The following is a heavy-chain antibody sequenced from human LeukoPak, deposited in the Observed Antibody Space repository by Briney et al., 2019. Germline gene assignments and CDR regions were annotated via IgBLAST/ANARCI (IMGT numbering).Heavy chain of an antibody. Sequence: ASVKVSCKVSGYTLTELSVHWVRQAPGKGLEWMGGFDPEDGETIYAQKFQGRVTMTEDTSTDTAYMELSSLRSEDTAVYYCATQGGSYSGFYYYYGMDVWGQGTTVTVSS. J-gene: IGHJ6*02. CDR1: GYTLTELS. D-gene: IGHD1-26*01. V-gene: IGHV1-24*01. CDR3: ATQGGSYSGFYYYYGMDV. CDR2: FDPEDGET.